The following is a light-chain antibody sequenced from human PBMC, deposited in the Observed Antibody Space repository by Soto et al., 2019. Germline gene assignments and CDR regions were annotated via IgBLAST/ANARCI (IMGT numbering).Light chain of an antibody. J-gene: IGKJ4*01. CDR1: QNIIRW. V-gene: IGKV1-5*03. CDR3: LQYNVYPLT. CDR2: KAS. Sequence: DIQMTQSPSTLSASVGDRVTITCRARQNIIRWLAWYQQRPGKDPNLLIHKASTFEVGVPSRFSGSASGTEFTLTISSLQPDDFAVYFCLQYNVYPLTFGGGTKVEIK.